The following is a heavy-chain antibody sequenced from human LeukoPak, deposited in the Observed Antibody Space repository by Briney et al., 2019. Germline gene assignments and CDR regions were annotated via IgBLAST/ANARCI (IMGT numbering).Heavy chain of an antibody. J-gene: IGHJ4*02. CDR1: GYTLTKLS. D-gene: IGHD3-22*01. Sequence: ASVKVSCKVSGYTLTKLSMHWVRQAPGKGLEWMGTFDPEDGERLYAQKFQGRLTMTEDTSTDTAYMELSSLRSEDTAVYYCATVYSYDSSAYYRLDYWGQGTLVTVSS. CDR3: ATVYSYDSSAYYRLDY. CDR2: FDPEDGER. V-gene: IGHV1-24*01.